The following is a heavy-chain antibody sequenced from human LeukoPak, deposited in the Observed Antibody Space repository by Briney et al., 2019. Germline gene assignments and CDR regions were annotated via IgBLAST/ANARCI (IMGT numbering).Heavy chain of an antibody. CDR2: IDSSGGYM. CDR3: ARSSRGYCSGGSCYYFDY. J-gene: IGHJ4*02. Sequence: PGGSLRLSCEASGLTFNTYSMNWARQAPGKGLEWASSIDSSGGYMFYADSVKGRFIISRDNAKDSLYLQMNSLRIEDTAVYYCARSSRGYCSGGSCYYFDYWGQGTLVTVSS. V-gene: IGHV3-21*06. CDR1: GLTFNTYS. D-gene: IGHD2-15*01.